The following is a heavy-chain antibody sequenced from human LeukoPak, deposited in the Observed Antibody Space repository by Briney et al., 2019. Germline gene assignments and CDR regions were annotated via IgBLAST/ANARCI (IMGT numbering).Heavy chain of an antibody. D-gene: IGHD5-12*01. Sequence: ASVRVSCKASGYTFTSYDINWVRQATGQGLEWMGWMNPNSGNTGYAQKLQGRVTMTTDTSTSTAYMELRSLRSDDTAVYYCARGGYSGYPIDYWGQGTLVTVSS. CDR1: GYTFTSYD. V-gene: IGHV1-8*01. CDR3: ARGGYSGYPIDY. J-gene: IGHJ4*02. CDR2: MNPNSGNT.